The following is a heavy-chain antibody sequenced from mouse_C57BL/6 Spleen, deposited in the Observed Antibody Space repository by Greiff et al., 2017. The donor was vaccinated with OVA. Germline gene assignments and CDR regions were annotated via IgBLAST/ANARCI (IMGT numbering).Heavy chain of an antibody. CDR1: GYAFTNYL. CDR2: INPGSGGT. J-gene: IGHJ4*01. D-gene: IGHD1-1*01. CDR3: ARKKKNYGIYAMDY. V-gene: IGHV1-54*01. Sequence: QVQLKESGAELVRPGTSVKVSCKASGYAFTNYLLEWVKQRPGQGLEWIGVINPGSGGTNYNEKFKGKATLTADKSSSTAYMQLSSLTSEDSAVYFCARKKKNYGIYAMDYWGQGTSVTVSS.